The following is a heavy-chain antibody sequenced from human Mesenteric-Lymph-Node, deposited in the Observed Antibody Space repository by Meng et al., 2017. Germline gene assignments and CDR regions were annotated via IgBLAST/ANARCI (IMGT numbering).Heavy chain of an antibody. CDR1: GFTFSSYD. CDR3: WGTPREYYYYYGMDV. J-gene: IGHJ6*02. D-gene: IGHD1-1*01. V-gene: IGHV3-7*01. CDR2: IMPDGNEK. Sequence: GGSLRLSCAACGFTFSSYDMHWVRQAPGKGLEWVANIMPDGNEKFYVDSVRGRFTISRDNAKSSLYLQMNSLRAEDTAVYYCWGTPREYYYYYGMDVWGQGTTVTVSS.